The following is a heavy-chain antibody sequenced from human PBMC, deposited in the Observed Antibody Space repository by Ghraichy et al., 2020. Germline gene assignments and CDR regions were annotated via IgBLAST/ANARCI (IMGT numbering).Heavy chain of an antibody. CDR2: ISGSGGYT. D-gene: IGHD2-15*01. V-gene: IGHV3-23*01. Sequence: GSLRLSCAASGFTFSNYAMTWVRQAPGKGLEWVSAISGSGGYTYYADSVKGRFAISRDNSKNTLYLQLNSLRAEDTAVYYCAKEGSVVAARTPQNYWGQGTLVTVSS. CDR3: AKEGSVVAARTPQNY. CDR1: GFTFSNYA. J-gene: IGHJ4*02.